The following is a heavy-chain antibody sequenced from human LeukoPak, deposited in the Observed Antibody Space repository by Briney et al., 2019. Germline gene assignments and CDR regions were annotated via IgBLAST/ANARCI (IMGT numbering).Heavy chain of an antibody. CDR1: GFTFSGSA. V-gene: IGHV3-73*01. J-gene: IGHJ3*02. CDR2: IRSRANSYVT. D-gene: IGHD3-16*01. Sequence: GGSLRLSCAASGFTFSGSAMHWVRQTSGNGLEWLGRIRSRANSYVTVYAASVEGRFTISRDDSINTAYLQMNGLKTEDTAVYYCARDGGAQASDIWGQGTMVTVSS. CDR3: ARDGGAQASDI.